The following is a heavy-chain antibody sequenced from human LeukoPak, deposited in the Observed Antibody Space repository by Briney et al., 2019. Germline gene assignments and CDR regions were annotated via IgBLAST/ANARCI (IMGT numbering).Heavy chain of an antibody. V-gene: IGHV3-7*01. CDR1: GFTFSSYW. CDR3: ARPNSSGWYYYYYMDV. CDR2: IKQDGSEK. D-gene: IGHD6-19*01. Sequence: GGSLRLSCAASGFTFSSYWMSWVRQAPGKGLEWVANIKQDGSEKYYVDSVKGRFTISRDNAKNSLYLQMNSLRAEDTAVYYCARPNSSGWYYYYYMDVWGKGTTVTVSS. J-gene: IGHJ6*03.